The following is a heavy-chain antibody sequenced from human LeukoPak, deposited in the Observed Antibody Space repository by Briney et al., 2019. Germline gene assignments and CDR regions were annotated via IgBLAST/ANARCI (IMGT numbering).Heavy chain of an antibody. J-gene: IGHJ5*02. V-gene: IGHV1-2*02. Sequence: ASVKVSCKASGYTFTAYYMHWVRQAPGQGLEWMGWIHPNSGGTNYAQKFQGRVTMTRDTSITTDYMELSRLKSDDTAVYYCARGRAGYYGSGSLSRFDPWGQGTLVTVSS. CDR3: ARGRAGYYGSGSLSRFDP. CDR1: GYTFTAYY. D-gene: IGHD3-10*01. CDR2: IHPNSGGT.